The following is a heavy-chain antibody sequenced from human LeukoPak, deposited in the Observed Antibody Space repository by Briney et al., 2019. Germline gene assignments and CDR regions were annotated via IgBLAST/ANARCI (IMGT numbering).Heavy chain of an antibody. CDR2: INPNSGGT. J-gene: IGHJ4*02. D-gene: IGHD3-3*01. CDR3: ARVSLFFGVVPFDY. CDR1: GYTFTGYY. V-gene: IGHV1-2*02. Sequence: EASVKVSCKASGYTFTGYYIHWVRQAPGQGLEWMGWINPNSGGTNYAQKFQGRVTMTRDTSISTAYMELSRLRSDDTAVYYCARVSLFFGVVPFDYWGQGTLVTVSS.